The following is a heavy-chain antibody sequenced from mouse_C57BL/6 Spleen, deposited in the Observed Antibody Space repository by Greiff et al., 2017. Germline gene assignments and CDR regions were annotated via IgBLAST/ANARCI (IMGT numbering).Heavy chain of an antibody. CDR2: IDPETGGT. Sequence: QVQLQQSGAELVRPGASVTLSCKASGYTFTDYEMHWVKQTPVHGLEWIGAIDPETGGTAYNQKFKGKAILTADKSSSTAYMELRSLTSEDSAVYYCNYYGSSYLLDYWGQGTTLTVSS. V-gene: IGHV1-15*01. D-gene: IGHD1-1*01. CDR1: GYTFTDYE. J-gene: IGHJ2*01. CDR3: NYYGSSYLLDY.